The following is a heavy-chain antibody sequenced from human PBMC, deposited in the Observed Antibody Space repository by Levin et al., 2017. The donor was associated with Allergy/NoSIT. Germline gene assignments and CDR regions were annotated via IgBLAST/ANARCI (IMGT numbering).Heavy chain of an antibody. CDR2: ISSSGSTI. CDR3: ARDNKDESDGRPDYYYYGMDV. J-gene: IGHJ6*02. V-gene: IGHV3-48*03. CDR1: GFTFSSYE. Sequence: PGGSLRLSCAASGFTFSSYEMNWVRQVPGKGLEWISYISSSGSTIVYADAVKGRFTVSRDNAENSLFLQMNSLRSDDTAVYYCARDNKDESDGRPDYYYYGMDVWGQGTTVIVS. D-gene: IGHD5-18*01.